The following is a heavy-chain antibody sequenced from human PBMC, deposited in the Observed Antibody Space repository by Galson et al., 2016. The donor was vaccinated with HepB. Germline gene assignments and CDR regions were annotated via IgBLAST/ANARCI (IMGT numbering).Heavy chain of an antibody. CDR3: STGDEAMGRNTGMDG. CDR2: TSSKADSYAT. J-gene: IGHJ6*02. D-gene: IGHD5-18*01. CDR1: GFTLSGSS. V-gene: IGHV3-73*01. Sequence: SLRLSCAVSGFTLSGSSMDWVRQASGRGLEWVGRTSSKADSYATTYAASVKDRFTISRDDSKSTAYLQMNSLKTEDTAVSYCSTGDEAMGRNTGMDGWGQGTTVTVSS.